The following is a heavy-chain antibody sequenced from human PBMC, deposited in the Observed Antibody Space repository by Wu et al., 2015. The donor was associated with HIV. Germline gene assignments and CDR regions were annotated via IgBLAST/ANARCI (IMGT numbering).Heavy chain of an antibody. CDR3: ARVEYCGGDCYHIIDY. CDR2: ISAYNGKT. Sequence: QVQLVQSAAEVKKPGASVKVSCKASGYIFTSYGISWVRQAPGQGLEWMGWISAYNGKTNYAQKLQGRVTMTTDTSTSTAYMELRSLRSDDTAVYYCARVEYCGGDCYHIIDYWGQGTLVTVSS. D-gene: IGHD2-21*02. V-gene: IGHV1-18*01. J-gene: IGHJ4*02. CDR1: GYIFTSYG.